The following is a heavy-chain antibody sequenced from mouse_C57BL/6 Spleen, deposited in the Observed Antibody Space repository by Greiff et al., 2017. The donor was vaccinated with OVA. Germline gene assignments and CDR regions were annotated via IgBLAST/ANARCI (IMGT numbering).Heavy chain of an antibody. CDR1: GFTFTDYY. J-gene: IGHJ4*01. V-gene: IGHV7-3*01. CDR3: ASVETSDYAMDY. Sequence: EVMLVESGGGLVQPGGSLSLSCAASGFTFTDYYMSWVRQPPGKALEWLGFIRNKANGYTTEYSASVKGRFTISRDNSQSILYLQMNALRAEDSATYYCASVETSDYAMDYWGQGTSVTVSS. CDR2: IRNKANGYTT.